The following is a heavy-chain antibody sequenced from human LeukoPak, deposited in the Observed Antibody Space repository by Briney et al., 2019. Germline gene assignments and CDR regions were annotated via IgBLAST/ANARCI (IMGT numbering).Heavy chain of an antibody. CDR2: IKEYESEK. D-gene: IGHD6-13*01. CDR3: ASGRQLGY. Sequence: GGSLSLSCAASGFTFSNYWISWVRQAPPKGLERVANIKEYESEKYYVDSVKGRFTISRDNARNSLYLQMNSLRAGDTAVYYCASGRQLGYWGQGTLVTVCS. V-gene: IGHV3-7*01. J-gene: IGHJ4*02. CDR1: GFTFSNYW.